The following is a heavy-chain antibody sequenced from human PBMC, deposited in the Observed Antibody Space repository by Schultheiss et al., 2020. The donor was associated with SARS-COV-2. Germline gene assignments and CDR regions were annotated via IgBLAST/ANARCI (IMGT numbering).Heavy chain of an antibody. J-gene: IGHJ4*02. CDR3: ARVGPSTVTTSLDY. Sequence: GGSLRLSCVASGFTFSSYAMSWVRQAPGKGLEWVADISVSGDKTYYADSVKGRFTISRDNSKNTLYLQMNSLRAEDTAVYYCARVGPSTVTTSLDYWGQGTLVTVSS. V-gene: IGHV3-23*01. D-gene: IGHD4-17*01. CDR2: ISVSGDKT. CDR1: GFTFSSYA.